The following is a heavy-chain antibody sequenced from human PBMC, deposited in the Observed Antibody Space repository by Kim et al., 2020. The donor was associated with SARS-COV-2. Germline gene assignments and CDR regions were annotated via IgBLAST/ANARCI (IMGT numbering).Heavy chain of an antibody. CDR3: ARAGYSGYDSHFDY. V-gene: IGHV4-34*01. J-gene: IGHJ4*02. D-gene: IGHD5-12*01. Sequence: TPSLTSRVTISVDTSKNQFSLKLSSVTAADTAVYYCARAGYSGYDSHFDYWGQGTLVTVSS.